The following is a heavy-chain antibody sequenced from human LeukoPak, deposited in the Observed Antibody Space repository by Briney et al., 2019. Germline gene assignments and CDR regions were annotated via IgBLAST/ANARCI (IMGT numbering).Heavy chain of an antibody. V-gene: IGHV1-8*03. Sequence: ASVKVSFTASGYTFTSYDINWVRQATGQGLEWMGYVNPNSGNTGYAQNFQGRVTITRTTSISTAYMEVSGLRSDDTAVYYCARDPHPCGGDCYTNGAFDIWGQGTLVTVSS. CDR3: ARDPHPCGGDCYTNGAFDI. CDR1: GYTFTSYD. D-gene: IGHD2-21*02. CDR2: VNPNSGNT. J-gene: IGHJ3*02.